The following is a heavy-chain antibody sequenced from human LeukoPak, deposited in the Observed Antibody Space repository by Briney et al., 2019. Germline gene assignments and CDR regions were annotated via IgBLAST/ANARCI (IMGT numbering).Heavy chain of an antibody. CDR1: GFTFSSYS. J-gene: IGHJ6*03. CDR3: AKPTPHYYYYYIDV. V-gene: IGHV3-21*01. CDR2: ISSSSSYI. Sequence: GGSLRLSCAASGFTFSSYSMNWVRQAPGKGLEWVSSISSSSSYIYYADSVKGRFTISRDNAKNSLYLQMNSLRAEDTAVYYCAKPTPHYYYYYIDVWGKGTTVTVSS. D-gene: IGHD4-23*01.